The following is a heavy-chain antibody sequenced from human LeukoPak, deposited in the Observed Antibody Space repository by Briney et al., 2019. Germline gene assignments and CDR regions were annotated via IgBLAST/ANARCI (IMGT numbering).Heavy chain of an antibody. V-gene: IGHV3-30*18. CDR2: ISYDGSNK. CDR1: GFTFSSYG. D-gene: IGHD3-10*01. J-gene: IGHJ4*02. CDR3: AKGYHYYGSRSYYNGPDY. Sequence: GGSLRLSCAASGFTFSSYGMHWVRQAPGKGLEWVAVISYDGSNKYYADSVKGRFTISRDNAKNSLYLQMNSLRAEDTALYYCAKGYHYYGSRSYYNGPDYWGQGTLVTVSS.